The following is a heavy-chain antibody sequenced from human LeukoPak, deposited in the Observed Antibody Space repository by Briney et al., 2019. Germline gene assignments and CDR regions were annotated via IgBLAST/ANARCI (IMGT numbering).Heavy chain of an antibody. Sequence: GGSLRLPCAASGFTFSSYAMSWVRQAPGKGLEWVSAISGSGGSTYYADSVKGRFTISRDNSKNTLYLQMNSLRAEDTAVYYCAKGPTAHDAFDIWGQGTMVTVSS. CDR1: GFTFSSYA. V-gene: IGHV3-23*01. CDR3: AKGPTAHDAFDI. D-gene: IGHD4-17*01. CDR2: ISGSGGST. J-gene: IGHJ3*02.